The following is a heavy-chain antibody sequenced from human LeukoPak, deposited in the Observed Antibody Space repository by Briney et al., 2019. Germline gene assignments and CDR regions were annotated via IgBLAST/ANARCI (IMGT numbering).Heavy chain of an antibody. CDR1: GDSITDYY. J-gene: IGHJ4*02. CDR2: VYYSGST. D-gene: IGHD2/OR15-2a*01. V-gene: IGHV4-59*01. CDR3: ARNRGGDYFDY. Sequence: SETPSLTCTVSGDSITDYYWSWIRQPPGKGLEWIGYVYYSGSTNYNPALKSRVTISVYTSKNHFSRRLRSVTAADTAVYYCARNRGGDYFDYWGQGTLVTVSS.